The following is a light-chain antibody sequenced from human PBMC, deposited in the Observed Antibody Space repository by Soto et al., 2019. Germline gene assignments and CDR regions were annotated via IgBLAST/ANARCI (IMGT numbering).Light chain of an antibody. CDR2: RAS. Sequence: EMVLTQSPDTLSLSPGERAALSCRASQRVTSNYLAWYQQRPGQAPRLLIYRASTRAPGVPARFSGSGSGTEFTLTISSLQPEDFTVYSCLQYHNLWAFGQGTKVEI. CDR3: LQYHNLWA. J-gene: IGKJ1*01. CDR1: QRVTSNY. V-gene: IGKV3-15*01.